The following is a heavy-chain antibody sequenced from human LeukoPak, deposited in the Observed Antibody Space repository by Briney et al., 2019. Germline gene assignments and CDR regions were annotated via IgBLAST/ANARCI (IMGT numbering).Heavy chain of an antibody. CDR2: ITSGSSYI. CDR1: GCSFSTYN. V-gene: IGHV3-21*01. CDR3: ARDPYSGNYGAYYYYYMDV. Sequence: GGSLRLSCAASGCSFSTYNMNWFRQAPGQRLEWVSSITSGSSYIYYADSVKGRFTISRDNAKSSLYLQMDSLRAEDTAVYYCARDPYSGNYGAYYYYYMDVWGKGTTVTISS. D-gene: IGHD1-26*01. J-gene: IGHJ6*03.